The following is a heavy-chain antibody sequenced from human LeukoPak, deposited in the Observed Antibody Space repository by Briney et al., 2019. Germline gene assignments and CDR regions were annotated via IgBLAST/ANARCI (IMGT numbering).Heavy chain of an antibody. J-gene: IGHJ4*02. V-gene: IGHV3-23*01. CDR1: GFTFSRYA. CDR3: AKGPNIVVVPAAID. D-gene: IGHD2-2*02. Sequence: GGSLRLSCAASGFTFSRYAMSWVRQAPGKGLEWVSAISGSGGSTYYADSVKGRFTISRDNSKNTLYLQMNSLRAEDTAVYYCAKGPNIVVVPAAIDWGQGTLVTVSS. CDR2: ISGSGGST.